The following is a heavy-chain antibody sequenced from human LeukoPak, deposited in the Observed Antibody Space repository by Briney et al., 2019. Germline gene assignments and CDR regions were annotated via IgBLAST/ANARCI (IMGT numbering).Heavy chain of an antibody. Sequence: MSSETLSLTCSVSGGSINSYYWSWYRQPPGKELEWIGYIYYTGSTSYNPSLKSRVTISVDTSKNQFSLKLSSVTAADTAVYYCARRESSGYYSPWGQGTLVTVSS. CDR3: ARRESSGYYSP. V-gene: IGHV4-59*01. CDR1: GGSINSYY. CDR2: IYYTGST. D-gene: IGHD3-22*01. J-gene: IGHJ4*02.